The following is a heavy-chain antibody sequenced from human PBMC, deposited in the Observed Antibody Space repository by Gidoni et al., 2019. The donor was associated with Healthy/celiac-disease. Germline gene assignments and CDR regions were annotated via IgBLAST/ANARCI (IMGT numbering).Heavy chain of an antibody. CDR1: GFTFSSYA. V-gene: IGHV3-30-3*01. J-gene: IGHJ4*02. CDR2: ISYDGSNK. Sequence: QVQLVESGGGVVQPGRSMRLPCAASGFTFSSYALHCVRQATGQGLEWVAVISYDGSNKYYADSVKGRFTISRDNSKNTLYLQMNSLRAEDTAVYYCASPPVLGYCSGGSCYSYFSSGLGYFDYWGQGTLVTVSS. CDR3: ASPPVLGYCSGGSCYSYFSSGLGYFDY. D-gene: IGHD2-15*01.